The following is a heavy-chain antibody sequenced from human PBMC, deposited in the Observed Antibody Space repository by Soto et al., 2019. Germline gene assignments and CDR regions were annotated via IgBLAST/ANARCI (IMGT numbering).Heavy chain of an antibody. Sequence: QVQLQQWGAGLLKPSETLSLTCAVYGGSFSGYYWSWIRQPPGKGLEWIGEINHSGSTNYNPSLKSRVTISVDTSKNQFSLKLSSVTAADTAVYYCARHSSTMVRGVPLVYYYYGMDVWGQGTTVTVSS. J-gene: IGHJ6*02. CDR2: INHSGST. V-gene: IGHV4-34*01. CDR3: ARHSSTMVRGVPLVYYYYGMDV. CDR1: GGSFSGYY. D-gene: IGHD3-10*01.